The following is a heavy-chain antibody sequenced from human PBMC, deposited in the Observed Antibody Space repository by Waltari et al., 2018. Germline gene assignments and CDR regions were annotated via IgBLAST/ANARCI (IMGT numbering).Heavy chain of an antibody. CDR1: GYTFTDFS. CDR2: INPRGGGT. V-gene: IGHV1-46*01. Sequence: QVQLVQSGAEVKRPGAAVKVSCKASGYTFTDFSMHWVRQAPGQGLAWMGEINPRGGGTTYTQKFQDRVTMTRDTSTNTVYMELSSLRSEDTAVYYCARAGTTLIWGVAEWGQGTLVTVSS. D-gene: IGHD3-10*01. J-gene: IGHJ4*02. CDR3: ARAGTTLIWGVAE.